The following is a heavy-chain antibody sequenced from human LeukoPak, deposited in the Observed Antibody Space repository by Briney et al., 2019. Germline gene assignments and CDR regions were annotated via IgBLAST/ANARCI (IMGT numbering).Heavy chain of an antibody. V-gene: IGHV4-61*02. CDR1: GGSISSGSYY. Sequence: SETLSLTCTVSGGSISSGSYYWSWIRQPAGKGLEWIGRIYTSGSSNYNPSLKSRVTISVDTSKNQFSLKLSSMTAADTAVYYCASGAYCSSTSCHDAFDIWGQGTMVTVSS. CDR2: IYTSGSS. J-gene: IGHJ3*02. CDR3: ASGAYCSSTSCHDAFDI. D-gene: IGHD2-2*01.